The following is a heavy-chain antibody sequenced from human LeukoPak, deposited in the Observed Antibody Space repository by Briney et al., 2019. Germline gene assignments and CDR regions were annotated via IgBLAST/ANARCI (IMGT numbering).Heavy chain of an antibody. J-gene: IGHJ5*02. Sequence: SETLSLTCTVSGGSISSSSYYWGWIRQPPGKWLEWFGSSYYSGTTYYNPSLKSPVTISVDTSKNQFSLTLSSVTAADTAVYYCARQLRNWFDPWGQGTLVTVSS. CDR2: SYYSGTT. V-gene: IGHV4-39*01. CDR1: GGSISSSSYY. CDR3: ARQLRNWFDP.